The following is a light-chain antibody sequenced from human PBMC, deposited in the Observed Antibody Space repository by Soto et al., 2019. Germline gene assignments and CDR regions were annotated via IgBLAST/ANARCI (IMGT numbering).Light chain of an antibody. V-gene: IGKV3-20*01. CDR2: GAS. CDR3: QQYGSSPFT. Sequence: IVLKTSPGTLSLSPGERATLSCRASQSVSGSYVAWSKPNPGQDHRLRSEGASSRATCIPDRGSGRGAGTDCTLTISRLEPEDVAVDYGQQYGSSPFTFGGGTKVDIK. CDR1: QSVSGSY. J-gene: IGKJ4*01.